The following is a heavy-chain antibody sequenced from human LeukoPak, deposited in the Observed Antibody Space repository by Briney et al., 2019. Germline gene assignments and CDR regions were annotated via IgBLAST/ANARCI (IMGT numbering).Heavy chain of an antibody. CDR2: IYYSGST. CDR3: ARDIRAGHDAFDI. CDR1: GGSISSGGYY. J-gene: IGHJ3*02. Sequence: SQTLSLTCTVSGGSISSGGYYWSWIRQHPGKGLEWIGYIYYSGSTYYNPSLKSRVTISVDTSNNQFSLKLSSVTAADTAVYYCARDIRAGHDAFDIWGQGTMVTASS. V-gene: IGHV4-31*03. D-gene: IGHD3-3*02.